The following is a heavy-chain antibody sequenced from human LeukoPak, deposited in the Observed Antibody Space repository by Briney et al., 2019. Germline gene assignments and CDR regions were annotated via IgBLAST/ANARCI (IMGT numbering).Heavy chain of an antibody. D-gene: IGHD1-14*01. CDR3: ASGGLSGEDY. CDR2: IYYSGST. V-gene: IGHV4-31*03. Sequence: SETLSLTCTVSGGPISSGGYYWSWIRQHPGKGLEWIGYIYYSGSTYYNPSLKSRVTISVDTSKNQFSLKLSSVTAADTAVYYCASGGLSGEDYWGQGTLVTVSS. CDR1: GGPISSGGYY. J-gene: IGHJ4*02.